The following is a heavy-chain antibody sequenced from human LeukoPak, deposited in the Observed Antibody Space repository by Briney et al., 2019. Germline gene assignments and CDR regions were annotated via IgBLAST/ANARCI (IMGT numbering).Heavy chain of an antibody. CDR1: GGSISSSSYY. CDR2: IYYSGST. J-gene: IGHJ4*02. CDR3: ARHEDGGTYPLDY. Sequence: SETLSLTCTVSGGSISSSSYYWGWIRQPPGKGLEWIGSIYYSGSTYYNPSLKSRVTISVDTSKNQFSLRLSSVTAADTAVYYCARHEDGGTYPLDYWGQGTLVTVSS. D-gene: IGHD1-1*01. V-gene: IGHV4-39*01.